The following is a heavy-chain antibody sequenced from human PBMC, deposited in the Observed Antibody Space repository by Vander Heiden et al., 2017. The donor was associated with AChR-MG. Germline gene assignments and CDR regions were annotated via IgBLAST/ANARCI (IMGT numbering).Heavy chain of an antibody. CDR3: ARSRAAAGTNGMDV. CDR2: IYHSGST. D-gene: IGHD6-13*01. V-gene: IGHV4-4*02. CDR1: GGSISSSNW. Sequence: QVQLQESGPGLVKPTGTLSLTCAVSGGSISSSNWWSWVRQPPGKGLERIGEIYHSGSTNYNPALKSRVTISVDKSKNQFSLKLSSVTAADTAVYYCARSRAAAGTNGMDVWGQGTTVTVSS. J-gene: IGHJ6*02.